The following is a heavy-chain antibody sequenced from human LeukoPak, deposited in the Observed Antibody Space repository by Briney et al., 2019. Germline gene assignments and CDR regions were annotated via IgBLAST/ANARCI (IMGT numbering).Heavy chain of an antibody. D-gene: IGHD6-19*01. CDR1: GFTFSSYG. CDR2: IRYDGSNK. Sequence: GGSLRLSCAASGFTFSSYGMHWVRQAPGKGLEWVAFIRYDGSNKYYADSVKGRFTISRDNSKNTLYLQMNSLRAEDTAVYYCAKQGSSGWFYFEHWGQGTLVTVSS. J-gene: IGHJ4*02. V-gene: IGHV3-30*02. CDR3: AKQGSSGWFYFEH.